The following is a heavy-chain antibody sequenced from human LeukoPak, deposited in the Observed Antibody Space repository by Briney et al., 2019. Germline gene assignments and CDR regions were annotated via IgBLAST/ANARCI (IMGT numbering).Heavy chain of an antibody. Sequence: QPGGSLRLSCAASGFTFSSYVMNWVRQAPGKGLEWVSYISISGSTIHYADSVKGRFAISRNNAKNALYLQMNSLRAEDMAVCYCARDRPRVGLDYWGQGTLVTVSS. J-gene: IGHJ4*02. CDR2: ISISGSTI. CDR1: GFTFSSYV. D-gene: IGHD2-2*01. CDR3: ARDRPRVGLDY. V-gene: IGHV3-48*03.